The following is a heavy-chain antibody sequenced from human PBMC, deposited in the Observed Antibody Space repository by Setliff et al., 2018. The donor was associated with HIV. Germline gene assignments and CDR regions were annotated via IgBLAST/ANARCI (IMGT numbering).Heavy chain of an antibody. V-gene: IGHV3-21*04. Sequence: GGSLRLSCAASGFTFSTYSMNWVRQAPGKGLEWVSSISSTSNYIYYADSVKGRFTISRDNAKNSLYLQMNSLRAEDTAVYYCAKHFLLWSNAFHIWGQGTMVTVSS. D-gene: IGHD2-21*01. CDR3: AKHFLLWSNAFHI. J-gene: IGHJ3*02. CDR1: GFTFSTYS. CDR2: ISSTSNYI.